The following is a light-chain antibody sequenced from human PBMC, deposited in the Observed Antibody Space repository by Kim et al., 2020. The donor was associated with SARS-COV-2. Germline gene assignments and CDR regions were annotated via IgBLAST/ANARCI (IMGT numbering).Light chain of an antibody. CDR3: CSYAGNDLVV. CDR2: DVT. CDR1: ESDVGGYNV. V-gene: IGLV2-11*03. J-gene: IGLJ3*02. Sequence: GQPVTIACTGTESDVGGYNVVSWDQRHPGEAPKVLLYDVTKRLSGVSDRFSGSKSGNTAYLTISALQPEDEADYYCCSYAGNDLVVFGGGTQLTVL.